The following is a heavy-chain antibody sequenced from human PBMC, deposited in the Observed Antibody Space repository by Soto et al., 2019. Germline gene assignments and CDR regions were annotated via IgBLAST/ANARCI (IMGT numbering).Heavy chain of an antibody. CDR1: GFTFTNYA. D-gene: IGHD6-13*01. V-gene: IGHV3-23*01. Sequence: EVQLLESGGGFVQPGGSLRLSCAASGFTFTNYALSWFRKAPGKGLEWVSTIGGGSGSTSYADSVKGRFSISRENSKNTLYLQMSSLRAEDTALYYCATRMYSTSWYYFVSWGQGTLVTVSS. CDR3: ATRMYSTSWYYFVS. J-gene: IGHJ4*02. CDR2: IGGGSGST.